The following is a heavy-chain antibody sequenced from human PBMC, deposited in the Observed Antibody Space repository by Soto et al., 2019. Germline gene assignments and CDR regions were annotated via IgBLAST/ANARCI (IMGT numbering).Heavy chain of an antibody. CDR2: IWYDGSNK. CDR1: GFTFSSYG. V-gene: IGHV3-33*01. J-gene: IGHJ6*02. CDR3: ARPSRADTAPFPAQYYYYYGMDV. Sequence: QVQLVESGGGVVQPGRSLRLSCAASGFTFSSYGMHWVRQAPGKGLEWVAVIWYDGSNKYYADSVKGRFTISRDNSKNTLYLQMTSLRAEDTAVYYCARPSRADTAPFPAQYYYYYGMDVWGQGTTVTVSS. D-gene: IGHD5-18*01.